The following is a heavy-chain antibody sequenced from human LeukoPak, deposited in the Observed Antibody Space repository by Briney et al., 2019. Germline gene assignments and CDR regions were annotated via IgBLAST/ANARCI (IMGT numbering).Heavy chain of an antibody. CDR2: ISGSGGST. D-gene: IGHD3-10*01. V-gene: IGHV3-23*01. Sequence: GGSLRLSCAASGFTFSSYTMSWVRQAPGKGLGWVSAISGSGGSTYYADSVKGRFTISRDNSKNTLYLQMNSLRAEDTAVYYCAKDKSPRRLLWFGELLYYFDYWGQGTLVTVSS. J-gene: IGHJ4*02. CDR1: GFTFSSYT. CDR3: AKDKSPRRLLWFGELLYYFDY.